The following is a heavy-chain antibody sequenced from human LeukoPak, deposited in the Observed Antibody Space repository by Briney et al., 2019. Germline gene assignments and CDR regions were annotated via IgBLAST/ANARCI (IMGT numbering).Heavy chain of an antibody. V-gene: IGHV3-7*01. CDR3: ARDHHSSGWFGEYYFDY. J-gene: IGHJ4*02. CDR1: GFMFSSNW. D-gene: IGHD6-19*01. CDR2: IKEDGTET. Sequence: GGSLRLSCAASGFMFSSNWMSWVRLAPGKGLEWVANIKEDGTETYYVDSVKGRFTISRDNAKNSLYLQMNSLRAEDTAVYYCARDHHSSGWFGEYYFDYWGQGTLVTVSS.